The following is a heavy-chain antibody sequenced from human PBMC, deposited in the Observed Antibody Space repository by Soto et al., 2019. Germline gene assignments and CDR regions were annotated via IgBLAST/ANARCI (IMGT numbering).Heavy chain of an antibody. CDR1: DGTIISGGYS. D-gene: IGHD2-2*01. V-gene: IGHV4-30-2*01. Sequence: PSETLSVTCAVADGTIISGGYSWSWIRQPPGKGLEWIGYIYHSGSTYYNPSLKSRVTISVDRSKNQFSLKLSSVTAADTAVYYCARVPDRWGQGTLVTVSS. J-gene: IGHJ5*02. CDR2: IYHSGST. CDR3: ARVPDR.